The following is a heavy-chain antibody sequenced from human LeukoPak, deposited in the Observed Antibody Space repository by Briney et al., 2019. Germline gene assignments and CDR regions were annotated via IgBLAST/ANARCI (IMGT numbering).Heavy chain of an antibody. CDR2: IYMGGSK. D-gene: IGHD5-24*01. V-gene: IGHV3-53*01. Sequence: GGSLRLSCAASGLIVSSNYMSWVRQAPGKGLEWVSVIYMGGSKYYPNHVKGRFTISRDNPKNTLYLQMNSLRAEDTAVYYCASRRDGYNSNDWGQGTLVTVSS. CDR1: GLIVSSNY. CDR3: ASRRDGYNSND. J-gene: IGHJ4*02.